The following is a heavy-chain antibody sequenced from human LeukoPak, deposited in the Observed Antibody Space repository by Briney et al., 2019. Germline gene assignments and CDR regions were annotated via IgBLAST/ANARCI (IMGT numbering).Heavy chain of an antibody. CDR2: INSDGSST. Sequence: GGSLRLSCAASGFTFSSYWMHWVRQAPGKGLVWVSRINSDGSSTSYADSVKGRFTISRDNAKNTLYQQMNSLRAEDTAVYYCARESGNGGWYFDYWGQGTLVTVSS. CDR3: ARESGNGGWYFDY. V-gene: IGHV3-74*01. D-gene: IGHD2-15*01. CDR1: GFTFSSYW. J-gene: IGHJ4*02.